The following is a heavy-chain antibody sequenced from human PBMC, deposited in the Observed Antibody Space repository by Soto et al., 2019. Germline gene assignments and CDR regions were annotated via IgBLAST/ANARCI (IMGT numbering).Heavy chain of an antibody. Sequence: GASVKVSCKASGGTFSSYAISWVRQAPGQGLEWMGGIIPIFGTANYAQKFQGRVTITADESTSTAYMELSSLRSEDTAVYYCAREAGYCSSTSCYRGEFDPWGQGTLVTVYS. V-gene: IGHV1-69*13. CDR3: AREAGYCSSTSCYRGEFDP. CDR2: IIPIFGTA. D-gene: IGHD2-2*01. J-gene: IGHJ5*02. CDR1: GGTFSSYA.